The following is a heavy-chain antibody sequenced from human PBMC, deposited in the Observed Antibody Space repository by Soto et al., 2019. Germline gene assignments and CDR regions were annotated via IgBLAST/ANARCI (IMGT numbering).Heavy chain of an antibody. V-gene: IGHV3-9*01. J-gene: IGHJ3*02. Sequence: EVQLVEAGGGLVQPGRSLRLSCAGSGFTFDDYAMHWVRQAAGKGPEWVSGISWDSDMIEYADSVQGRFTISRDNAKNSLYLQMNSLRPEDTALYFCAKDMTPNYSESYAYAAFDKWGLGTMITVSS. CDR2: ISWDSDMI. CDR1: GFTFDDYA. D-gene: IGHD3-16*01. CDR3: AKDMTPNYSESYAYAAFDK.